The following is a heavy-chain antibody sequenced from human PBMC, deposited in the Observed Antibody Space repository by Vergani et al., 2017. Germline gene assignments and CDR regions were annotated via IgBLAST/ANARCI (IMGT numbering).Heavy chain of an antibody. Sequence: QVQLVESGGGVVQPGRSPRLSCAASGFTFSSYGMHWVRQAPGKGLEWVAVISYDGSNKYYADSVKGRFTISRDNSKNTLYLQMNSLRAEDTAVYYCAKGRAYYYGSGSDDYGGQGTLVSVSS. CDR3: AKGRAYYYGSGSDDY. D-gene: IGHD3-10*01. V-gene: IGHV3-30*18. CDR1: GFTFSSYG. J-gene: IGHJ4*02. CDR2: ISYDGSNK.